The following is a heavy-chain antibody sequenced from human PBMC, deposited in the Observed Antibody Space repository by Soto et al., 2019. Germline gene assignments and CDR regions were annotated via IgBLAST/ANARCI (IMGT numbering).Heavy chain of an antibody. D-gene: IGHD5-18*01. Sequence: PGGSLRLSCAASGFTFSSYGMHWVRQAPGKGLERVAVIWYDGRNKNYAESVKGRFTISRDNSKKTLCIKMNSLRAEDTAVYYCARDREGTAMVVSYGDYWGQGTLVTVSS. J-gene: IGHJ4*02. V-gene: IGHV3-33*01. CDR2: IWYDGRNK. CDR3: ARDREGTAMVVSYGDY. CDR1: GFTFSSYG.